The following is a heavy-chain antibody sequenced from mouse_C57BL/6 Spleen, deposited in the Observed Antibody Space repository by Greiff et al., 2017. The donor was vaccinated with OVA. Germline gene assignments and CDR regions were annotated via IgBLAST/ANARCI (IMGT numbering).Heavy chain of an antibody. V-gene: IGHV1-55*01. J-gene: IGHJ4*01. Sequence: VQLQQPGAELVKPGASVKMSCKASGYTFTSYWITWVKQRPRQGLEWIGDIYPGSGSTNYNEKFKSKATLTVDTSSSTAYMQLSSLTSEDSAVYYCASFFDYDGKGYAMDYWGQGTSVTVSS. D-gene: IGHD2-4*01. CDR3: ASFFDYDGKGYAMDY. CDR2: IYPGSGST. CDR1: GYTFTSYW.